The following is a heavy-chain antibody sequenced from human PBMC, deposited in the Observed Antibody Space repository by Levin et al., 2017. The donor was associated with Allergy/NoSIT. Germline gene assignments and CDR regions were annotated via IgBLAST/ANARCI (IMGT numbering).Heavy chain of an antibody. CDR1: GFTFSDYY. V-gene: IGHV3-11*05. CDR3: AREEGYSYGPNFDY. D-gene: IGHD5-18*01. J-gene: IGHJ4*02. Sequence: GGSLRLSCAASGFTFSDYYMSWIRQAPGKGLEWVSYISSSSSYTNYADSVKGRFTISRDNAKNSLYLQMNSLRAEDTAVYYCAREEGYSYGPNFDYWGQGTLVTVSS. CDR2: ISSSSSYT.